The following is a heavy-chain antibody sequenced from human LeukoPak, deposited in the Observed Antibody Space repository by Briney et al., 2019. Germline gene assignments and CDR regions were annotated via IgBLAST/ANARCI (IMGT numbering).Heavy chain of an antibody. CDR2: IWYDGGNK. CDR1: GFTFSSHV. Sequence: GGSLRLSCAASGFTFSSHVMHWVRQAPGKGLEWVAVIWYDGGNKYYADSVKGRFTISRDNSKTTLYLQMISLRAEDTALYYCAKDQGAVAGKRGVDYWGQGTLVTVSS. J-gene: IGHJ4*02. CDR3: AKDQGAVAGKRGVDY. V-gene: IGHV3-33*06. D-gene: IGHD6-13*01.